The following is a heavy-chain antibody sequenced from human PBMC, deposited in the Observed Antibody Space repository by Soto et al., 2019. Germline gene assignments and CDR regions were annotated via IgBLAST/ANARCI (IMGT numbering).Heavy chain of an antibody. CDR2: VFYSGST. V-gene: IGHV4-39*01. J-gene: IGHJ5*01. Sequence: SETLSLTCTVSGGSITSSSYYWGWIRQPPGTGLEWIGTVFYSGSTYYNPSLKSRVTISVDTSKNQFSLKLGSVTAADTAVYYCARRQESTTAPLLDSSGQGSLVIGSS. CDR1: GGSITSSSYY. D-gene: IGHD4-4*01. CDR3: ARRQESTTAPLLDS.